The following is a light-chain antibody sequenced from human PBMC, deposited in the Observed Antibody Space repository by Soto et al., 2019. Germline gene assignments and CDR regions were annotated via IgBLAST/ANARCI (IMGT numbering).Light chain of an antibody. CDR2: GAS. Sequence: EVVMTQSPATLSVSPGERATLTWRASESIRSTLAWYQQRPGQAPRIVIYGASTRATGIPARFSGGGSRGEVTLTISTLHSESFAVYYCQQYNKCPPITFGQGTRLEIK. CDR3: QQYNKCPPIT. J-gene: IGKJ5*01. CDR1: ESIRST. V-gene: IGKV3-15*01.